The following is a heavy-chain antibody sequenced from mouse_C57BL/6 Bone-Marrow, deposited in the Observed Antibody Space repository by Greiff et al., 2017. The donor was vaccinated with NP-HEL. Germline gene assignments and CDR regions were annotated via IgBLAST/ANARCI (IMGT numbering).Heavy chain of an antibody. CDR2: IYPGSGNT. V-gene: IGHV1-76*01. D-gene: IGHD2-10*01. J-gene: IGHJ4*01. Sequence: VQLQQSGAELVRPGASVKLSCKASGYTFTDYYINWVKQRPGQGLEWIARIYPGSGNTYYNEKFKGKATLTAEKSSSTAYMQLSSLTSEDSAVYFCARGTYYGNHEWAMDYWGQGTSVTVSS. CDR3: ARGTYYGNHEWAMDY. CDR1: GYTFTDYY.